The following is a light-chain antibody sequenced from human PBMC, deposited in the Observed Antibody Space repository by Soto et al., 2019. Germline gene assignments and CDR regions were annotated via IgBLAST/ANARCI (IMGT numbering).Light chain of an antibody. CDR3: AAWDDSLSCVV. Sequence: QSVLTQPPSASGTPGQRVTSSCSGSSSNIGSNYVYWYQQLPGTAPKLLIYRNNQRPSGVPDRFSGSKSGTSASLAISGLRSEDEADYYCAAWDDSLSCVVFGGGTPLNVL. CDR1: SSNIGSNY. J-gene: IGLJ2*01. V-gene: IGLV1-47*01. CDR2: RNN.